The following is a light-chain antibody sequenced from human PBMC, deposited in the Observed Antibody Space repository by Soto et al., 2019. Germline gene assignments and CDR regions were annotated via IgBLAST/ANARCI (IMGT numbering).Light chain of an antibody. V-gene: IGKV3D-20*02. CDR2: AAS. Sequence: EIVLTLSPDTLSLSPGESATLSCRASQSVRSSYLAWYQQTPGQTPRLLIYAASSRATGIPDRFSGSGSGTEFTLTISSLQSEDFAVYYCQQYSDWPTFGQGTKVDI. CDR1: QSVRSSY. J-gene: IGKJ1*01. CDR3: QQYSDWPT.